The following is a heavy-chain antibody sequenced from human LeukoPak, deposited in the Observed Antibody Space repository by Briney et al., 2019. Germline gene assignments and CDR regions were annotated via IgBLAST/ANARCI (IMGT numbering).Heavy chain of an antibody. CDR2: ISYDGSNK. CDR3: ARGVVVRGVIIPYYYYGMDV. CDR1: GFTFSSYA. D-gene: IGHD3-10*01. Sequence: GGSLRLSCAASGFTFSSYAMHWVRQAPGKGLEWVAVISYDGSNKYYADSVKGRFTISRDNSKNTLYLQMNSLRAEDTAVYYCARGVVVRGVIIPYYYYGMDVWGQGTTVTVSS. J-gene: IGHJ6*02. V-gene: IGHV3-30-3*01.